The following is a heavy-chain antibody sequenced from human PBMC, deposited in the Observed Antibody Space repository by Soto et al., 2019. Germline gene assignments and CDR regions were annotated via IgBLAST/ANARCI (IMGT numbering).Heavy chain of an antibody. CDR3: ARDRMPMYYDILTGEFDY. D-gene: IGHD3-9*01. Sequence: PGGSVRLSCAASGFTFSSYGMHWVRQAPGKGLEWVAVIWYDGSNKYYADSVKGRFTISRDNSKNTLYLQMNSLRAEDTAVYYCARDRMPMYYDILTGEFDYWGQGTLVTVS. CDR2: IWYDGSNK. V-gene: IGHV3-33*01. J-gene: IGHJ4*02. CDR1: GFTFSSYG.